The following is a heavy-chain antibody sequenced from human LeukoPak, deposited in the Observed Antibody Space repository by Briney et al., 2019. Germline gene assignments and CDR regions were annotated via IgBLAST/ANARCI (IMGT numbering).Heavy chain of an antibody. V-gene: IGHV1-18*01. D-gene: IGHD3-10*01. CDR3: ARGPPYVSGSPFFY. CDR1: GYTFSSYG. J-gene: IGHJ4*02. Sequence: ASVKVSCKASGYTFSSYGISWVRQAPGQGLEWMGWISANNANTNYAQKSQGRVTMTTDTSTSTAYMELRTLRSDDTAVYYCARGPPYVSGSPFFYWGQGTLVTVSS. CDR2: ISANNANT.